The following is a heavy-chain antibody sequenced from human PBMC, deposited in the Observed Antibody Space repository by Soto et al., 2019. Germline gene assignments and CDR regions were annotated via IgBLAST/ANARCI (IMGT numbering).Heavy chain of an antibody. CDR3: ARGYGSSPNMELRFGMDV. V-gene: IGHV1-2*02. J-gene: IGHJ6*02. D-gene: IGHD5-18*01. Sequence: QVYLVQSGAEVRRRGASVKVSCTAFGYILTGYSLHWVRQAPGQGLEWMGWIDPNSGATNSAERFHGRVSMTRDTSISAAYLELSSLRSDDTAVYYCARGYGSSPNMELRFGMDVWGQGTTISVSS. CDR2: IDPNSGAT. CDR1: GYILTGYS.